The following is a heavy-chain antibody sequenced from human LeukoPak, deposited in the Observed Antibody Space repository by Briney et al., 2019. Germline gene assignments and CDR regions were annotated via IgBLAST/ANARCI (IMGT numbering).Heavy chain of an antibody. CDR3: ARDPPYYSSSWPGDDY. D-gene: IGHD6-13*01. CDR1: GGSISSSSYY. Sequence: SETLPLTCTVSGGSISSSSYYWGWIRQPPGRGLEWIGSIYYSGSTYYNPSLKSRVTISVDTSKNQFSLKLSSVTAADTAVYYCARDPPYYSSSWPGDDYWGQGTLVTVSS. J-gene: IGHJ4*02. CDR2: IYYSGST. V-gene: IGHV4-39*07.